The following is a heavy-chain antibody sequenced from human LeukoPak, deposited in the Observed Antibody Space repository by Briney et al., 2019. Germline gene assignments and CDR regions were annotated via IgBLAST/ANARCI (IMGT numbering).Heavy chain of an antibody. D-gene: IGHD5-18*01. V-gene: IGHV4-39*07. J-gene: IGHJ4*02. CDR2: IYYSGST. CDR1: GGSISSSSYY. CDR3: ARVAGGYSYGYPDY. Sequence: SETLSLTCTVSGGSISSSSYYWGWIRQPPGKGLVWIGSIYYSGSTYYNPSLTSRVTISLDTSKNQFSLKLSSVTAADTAVYYCARVAGGYSYGYPDYWGQGTLVTVSS.